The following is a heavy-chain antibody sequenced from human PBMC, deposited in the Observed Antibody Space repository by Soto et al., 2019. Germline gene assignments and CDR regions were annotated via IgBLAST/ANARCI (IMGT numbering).Heavy chain of an antibody. J-gene: IGHJ6*02. CDR3: ARDNVVVPAAMAPYYYYYGMDV. V-gene: IGHV3-48*03. Sequence: GGSLRLSCAASGFTFSSYEMNWVRQAPGKGLEWVSYISSSGSTIYYADSVKGRFTISRDNAKNSLYLQMNSLRAEDTAVYYCARDNVVVPAAMAPYYYYYGMDVWGQGTTVTVSS. D-gene: IGHD2-2*01. CDR2: ISSSGSTI. CDR1: GFTFSSYE.